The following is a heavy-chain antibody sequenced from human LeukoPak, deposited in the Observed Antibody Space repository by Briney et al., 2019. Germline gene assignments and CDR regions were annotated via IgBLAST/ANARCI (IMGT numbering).Heavy chain of an antibody. V-gene: IGHV3-23*01. D-gene: IGHD3-10*01. J-gene: IGHJ4*02. Sequence: PGGSLRLSCAASGFTFSNFAMSWVRQAPGKGLEWVSAMSSGKYYADSVNGRFTIFRDDPKSTLFLQMNSLRAEDTAVYYCAKAFFSGSGGNHKHFDSWGQGTLVTVSS. CDR1: GFTFSNFA. CDR2: MSSGK. CDR3: AKAFFSGSGGNHKHFDS.